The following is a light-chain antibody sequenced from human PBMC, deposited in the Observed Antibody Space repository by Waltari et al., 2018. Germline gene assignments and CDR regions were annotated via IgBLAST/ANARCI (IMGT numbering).Light chain of an antibody. J-gene: IGLJ1*01. CDR1: SLSKQF. CDR3: QSADSSNTYV. CDR2: KDS. Sequence: SSELTQPPSVSVSPGQTARIICSGDSLSKQFAYWYQQKPGQAPVLVIYKDSERPSGIPGRFSGSGSGTTVTLTIGGVQAEDEADYYCQSADSSNTYVFGTGTKVTVL. V-gene: IGLV3-25*03.